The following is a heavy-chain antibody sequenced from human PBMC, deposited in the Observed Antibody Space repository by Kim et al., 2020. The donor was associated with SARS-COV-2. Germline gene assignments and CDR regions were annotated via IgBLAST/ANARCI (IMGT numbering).Heavy chain of an antibody. Sequence: ADSVKGRFTISRDNAKNSLYLQMNSLRAEDTAVYYCARGEGWFGEPNHDYWGQGTLVTVSS. CDR3: ARGEGWFGEPNHDY. D-gene: IGHD3-10*01. J-gene: IGHJ4*02. V-gene: IGHV3-11*01.